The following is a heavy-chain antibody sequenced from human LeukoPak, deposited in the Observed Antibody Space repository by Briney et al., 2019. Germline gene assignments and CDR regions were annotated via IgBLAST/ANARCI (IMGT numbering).Heavy chain of an antibody. Sequence: SETLSLTCAVYGGSFSGYYWSWIRQPPGKGLEWIGEINHSGSTNYNPSLKSRVTISVDTSKNQFSLKLSSVTAADTAVYYCARGASGYWFDPWGQGTPVTVSS. CDR3: ARGASGYWFDP. D-gene: IGHD3-22*01. CDR1: GGSFSGYY. V-gene: IGHV4-34*01. CDR2: INHSGST. J-gene: IGHJ5*02.